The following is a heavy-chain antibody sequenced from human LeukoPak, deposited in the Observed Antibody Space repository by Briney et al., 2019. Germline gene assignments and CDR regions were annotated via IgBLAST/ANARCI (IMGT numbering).Heavy chain of an antibody. CDR2: ISAYNGNT. J-gene: IGHJ4*02. Sequence: GASVKVSCKASGYTFTSYGIGWVRQAPGQGLEWMGWISAYNGNTKYAQKFQGRVTMTTDTSTSTAHMELRSLRLDDTAVYYCARSAEFDDYWGQGTLVTVSS. CDR1: GYTFTSYG. D-gene: IGHD3-10*01. V-gene: IGHV1-18*01. CDR3: ARSAEFDDY.